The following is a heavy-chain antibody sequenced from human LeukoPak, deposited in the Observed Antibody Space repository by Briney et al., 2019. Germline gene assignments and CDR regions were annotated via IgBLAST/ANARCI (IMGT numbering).Heavy chain of an antibody. Sequence: GASVKVSCKASGYWFTRYGISWVRQAPGQGREWMGWISAYNGNTNYAQKLQGRVTMTTDTSTSTAHMELSSLRSEDTAVYYCARGRGDIAAAGTGYYYYMDVWGKGTTVTVSS. J-gene: IGHJ6*03. V-gene: IGHV1-18*01. CDR2: ISAYNGNT. CDR1: GYWFTRYG. CDR3: ARGRGDIAAAGTGYYYYMDV. D-gene: IGHD6-13*01.